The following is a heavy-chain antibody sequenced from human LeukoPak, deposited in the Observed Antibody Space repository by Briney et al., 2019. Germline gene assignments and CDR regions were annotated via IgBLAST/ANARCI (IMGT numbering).Heavy chain of an antibody. CDR1: GFTFSSYW. J-gene: IGHJ4*02. CDR2: IKQDGSEK. V-gene: IGHV3-7*01. D-gene: IGHD2/OR15-2a*01. CDR3: ARLSKRPPGTDFDY. Sequence: GGSLRLSCAASGFTFSSYWMSWVRQAPGKGLEWVANIKQDGSEKYYVDSVKGRFTISRDNAKNSLYLQTNSLRAEDTAVYYCARLSKRPPGTDFDYWGQGTLVTVSS.